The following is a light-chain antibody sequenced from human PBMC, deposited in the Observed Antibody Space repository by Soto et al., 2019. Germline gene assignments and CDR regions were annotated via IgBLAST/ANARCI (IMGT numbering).Light chain of an antibody. CDR1: QSISSY. J-gene: IGKJ1*01. CDR3: QQSYSTPQT. Sequence: THITHSPSSLSSSVGDRVTITCRASQSISSYLNWHQQKPGKAPKLLIYAASSLQSGVPSRFSGSGSGTDFTLTISSLQPEDFATYYCQQSYSTPQTFGQGTKVDI. CDR2: AAS. V-gene: IGKV1-39*01.